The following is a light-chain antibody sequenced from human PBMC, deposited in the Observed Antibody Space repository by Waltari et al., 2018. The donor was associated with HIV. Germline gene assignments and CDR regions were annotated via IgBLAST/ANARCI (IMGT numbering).Light chain of an antibody. Sequence: QAVVTQEPSLTVSPGGTVTLTCGSNTGAVTSGPYPSWFQQKPGQAPRTLIYDTSNKHSWTPARFSGSLLGGKAALTLSGAQPEDEAEYYCLLSYSDTRGGVFGGGTKLTVL. CDR2: DTS. CDR1: TGAVTSGPY. V-gene: IGLV7-46*01. J-gene: IGLJ3*02. CDR3: LLSYSDTRGGV.